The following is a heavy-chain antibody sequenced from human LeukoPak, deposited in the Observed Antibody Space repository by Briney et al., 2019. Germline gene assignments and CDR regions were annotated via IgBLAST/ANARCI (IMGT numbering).Heavy chain of an antibody. Sequence: GGSLRLSCAASGFTFSRHNMNWVRQAPGKGLEWVSSISTSSSYYADSVKGRFTISRDNAKNSLYLQMNSLRPEDTAVYYCARDFMYNVNCAGCWGQGTLVTVSS. V-gene: IGHV3-21*01. CDR3: ARDFMYNVNCAGC. J-gene: IGHJ4*02. CDR1: GFTFSRHN. D-gene: IGHD1-14*01. CDR2: ISTSSSY.